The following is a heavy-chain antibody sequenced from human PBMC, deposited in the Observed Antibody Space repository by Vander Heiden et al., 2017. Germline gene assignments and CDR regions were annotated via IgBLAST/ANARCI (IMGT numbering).Heavy chain of an antibody. Sequence: QVQLVQSGAEVKKPGSSVKVSCQPSAGPFRSYAISWVRQAPGQGLEWRGGIIPIFGTANYAQKFQGRVTITADESTSTAYMELSSLRSEDTAVYYCARDSSSSRWFDPWGQGTLVTVSS. CDR2: IIPIFGTA. V-gene: IGHV1-69*01. D-gene: IGHD6-6*01. CDR1: AGPFRSYA. CDR3: ARDSSSSRWFDP. J-gene: IGHJ5*02.